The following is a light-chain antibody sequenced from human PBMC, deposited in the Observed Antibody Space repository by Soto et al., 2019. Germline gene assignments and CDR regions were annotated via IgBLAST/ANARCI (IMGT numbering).Light chain of an antibody. J-gene: IGLJ2*01. Sequence: QSVLTQPASVSGSPGQSITISCTGTSSDVGGYNYVSWYQQHPGKAPKLMIYEVNNRPSGVSNRFSDSKSGNTASLTISGLQAEDEADYYCSSYTSSSTLMVFGGGTKLTVL. V-gene: IGLV2-14*01. CDR3: SSYTSSSTLMV. CDR1: SSDVGGYNY. CDR2: EVN.